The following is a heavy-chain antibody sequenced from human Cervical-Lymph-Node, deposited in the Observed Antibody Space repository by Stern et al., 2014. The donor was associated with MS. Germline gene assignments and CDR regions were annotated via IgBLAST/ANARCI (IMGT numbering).Heavy chain of an antibody. CDR1: GASISSGDDY. J-gene: IGHJ6*02. V-gene: IGHV4-31*03. D-gene: IGHD1-26*01. CDR2: IYSSGST. CDR3: ARGGSPREGYGLDV. Sequence: QVQLQESGPGLVKPSQTLSLTCTVSGASISSGDDYWNWIRQQPGKGLEWIGYIYSSGSTFHNPALKSRVFMSLDTSKIQFSLKLSSVTAADTAVYYCARGGSPREGYGLDVWGQGATVTVSS.